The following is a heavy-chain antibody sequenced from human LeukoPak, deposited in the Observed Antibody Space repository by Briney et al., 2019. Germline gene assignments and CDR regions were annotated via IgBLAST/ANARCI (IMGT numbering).Heavy chain of an antibody. CDR3: ARAPSLYCSGGSCYWFDP. Sequence: SETLSLTCSVSGGSMYTYYWSWIRQPPGKGLEWIAYIYDGGSINYNPSLKSRVTISVDTSKNQFSLKLSSVTAADTAVYYCARAPSLYCSGGSCYWFDPWGQGTLVTVSS. J-gene: IGHJ5*02. CDR2: IYDGGSI. CDR1: GGSMYTYY. V-gene: IGHV4-59*01. D-gene: IGHD2-15*01.